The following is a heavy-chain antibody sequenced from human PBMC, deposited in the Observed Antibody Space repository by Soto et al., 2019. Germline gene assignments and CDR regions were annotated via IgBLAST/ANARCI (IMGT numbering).Heavy chain of an antibody. Sequence: QVQLQESGPGLVKPSQTLSLTCTVSGGSISSGGYYWSWIRQHPGKGLEWIGYIYYSGSTYYNPALKXXVTISVDTSKIQFSLTLSSVTAADTAVYYCARAYGSGYMDVWGQGTTVTVSS. CDR3: ARAYGSGYMDV. CDR2: IYYSGST. V-gene: IGHV4-31*03. CDR1: GGSISSGGYY. D-gene: IGHD3-10*01. J-gene: IGHJ6*02.